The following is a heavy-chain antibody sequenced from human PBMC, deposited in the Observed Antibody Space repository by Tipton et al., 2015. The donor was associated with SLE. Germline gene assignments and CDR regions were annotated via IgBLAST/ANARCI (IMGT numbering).Heavy chain of an antibody. CDR2: IYYSGST. CDR3: ARGRGIAARRGVFDY. Sequence: TLSLTCAVYGGSFSSYYWSCIRQPPGKGLEWIGYIYYSGSTYYNPSLKSRVTISVDTSKNQFSLKLSSVTAADTAVYYCARGRGIAARRGVFDYWGQGTLVTVSS. V-gene: IGHV4-34*01. D-gene: IGHD6-6*01. J-gene: IGHJ4*02. CDR1: GGSFSSYY.